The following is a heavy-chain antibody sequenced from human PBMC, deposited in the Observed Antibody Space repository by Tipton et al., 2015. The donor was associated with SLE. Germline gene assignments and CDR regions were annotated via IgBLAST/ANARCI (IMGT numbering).Heavy chain of an antibody. CDR1: GGSISTYY. V-gene: IGHV4-59*01. Sequence: TLSLTCTVSGGSISTYYWSWIRQPPGKGLEWMGSFYYSGSTNSKPSLKSRVTISVDTSKNQFSLKLTSVTAADTAVYYCARRLYGNPIFDYWGLGTQVIVSS. CDR3: ARRLYGNPIFDY. D-gene: IGHD1-26*01. J-gene: IGHJ4*02. CDR2: FYYSGST.